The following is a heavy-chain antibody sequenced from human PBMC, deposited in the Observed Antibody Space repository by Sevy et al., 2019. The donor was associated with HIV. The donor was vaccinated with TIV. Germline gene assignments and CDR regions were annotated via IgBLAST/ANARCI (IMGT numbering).Heavy chain of an antibody. Sequence: GGSLRLSCAASGFTFSSYWMSWVRQAPGKGLEWVANIKQDGSEKYYVDSVKGRFTISRDNAKNSLYLQMNSLRAEDTAMYYCARDGSGTSPGDYYYYGMDVWGQGTTVTVSS. CDR3: ARDGSGTSPGDYYYYGMDV. J-gene: IGHJ6*02. V-gene: IGHV3-7*03. CDR1: GFTFSSYW. D-gene: IGHD3-10*01. CDR2: IKQDGSEK.